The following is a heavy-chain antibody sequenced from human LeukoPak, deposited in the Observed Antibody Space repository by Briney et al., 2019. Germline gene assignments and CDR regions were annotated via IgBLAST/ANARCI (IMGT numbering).Heavy chain of an antibody. CDR3: ARDRRRELLHVFDI. V-gene: IGHV4-59*13. CDR1: GGSISTYY. CDR2: IYYSGST. D-gene: IGHD1-26*01. J-gene: IGHJ3*02. Sequence: SETLSLTCTVSGGSISTYYWSWIRQPPGKGLEWIGYIYYSGSTNYNPSLKSRVTISVDTSKNQFSLKLSSVTAADAAVYYCARDRRRELLHVFDIWGQGTMVTVSS.